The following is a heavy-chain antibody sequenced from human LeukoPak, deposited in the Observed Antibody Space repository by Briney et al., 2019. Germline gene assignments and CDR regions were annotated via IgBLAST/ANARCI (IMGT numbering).Heavy chain of an antibody. CDR3: ARGILRGVIYYYYYMDV. D-gene: IGHD3-10*01. CDR1: GYTFTSYG. Sequence: GASVKVSCKASGYTFTSYGISWVRQAPGQGLEWMGWMNPNSGNTGYAQKFQGRVTITRNTSISTAYMELSSLRSEDTAVYYCARGILRGVIYYYYYMDVWGKGTTVTVSS. CDR2: MNPNSGNT. V-gene: IGHV1-8*03. J-gene: IGHJ6*03.